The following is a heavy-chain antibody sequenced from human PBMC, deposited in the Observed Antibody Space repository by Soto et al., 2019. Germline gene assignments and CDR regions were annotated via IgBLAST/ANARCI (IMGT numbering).Heavy chain of an antibody. D-gene: IGHD3-10*01. J-gene: IGHJ4*02. V-gene: IGHV5-51*01. CDR2: IYPGDSAT. CDR1: GYSFTSYW. CDR3: ARLDTMVRGVLNY. Sequence: GESLKISCKGSGYSFTSYWIGWVRQMPGKGLEWMGIIYPGDSATRYSPSFQGQVTISADKSISTAYLQGNSLKASDTAMYYCARLDTMVRGVLNYWGQGTLVTVSS.